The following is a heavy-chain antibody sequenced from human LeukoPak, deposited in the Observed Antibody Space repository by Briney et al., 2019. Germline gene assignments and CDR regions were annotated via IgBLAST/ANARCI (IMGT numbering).Heavy chain of an antibody. V-gene: IGHV3-73*01. CDR1: GFSFSGSA. Sequence: PGGSLRLSCAASGFSFSGSAMHWVRQASGKGLEWVGRIRSKAQCYATAYAASVKGRFTISRDDSKNTAYLQMSSLKTEDTAVYYCTRHRYDTTDMEGWGQGTLVTVSS. CDR3: TRHRYDTTDMEG. CDR2: IRSKAQCYAT. D-gene: IGHD5-12*01. J-gene: IGHJ4*02.